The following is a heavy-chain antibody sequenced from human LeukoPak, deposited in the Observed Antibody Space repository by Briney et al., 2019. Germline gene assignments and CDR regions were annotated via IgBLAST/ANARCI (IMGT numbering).Heavy chain of an antibody. CDR3: ARIEGGIAAAGTMYY. Sequence: GGSLRLSCTASGFTFRRYSFNWVRQAPGKGLEWMAVIWYDGSNKYYADSVKGRFTISRDNSKNTLYLQVNSLRAEDTAVYYCARIEGGIAAAGTMYYWGQGTLVTVSS. CDR2: IWYDGSNK. D-gene: IGHD6-13*01. J-gene: IGHJ4*02. V-gene: IGHV3-33*08. CDR1: GFTFRRYS.